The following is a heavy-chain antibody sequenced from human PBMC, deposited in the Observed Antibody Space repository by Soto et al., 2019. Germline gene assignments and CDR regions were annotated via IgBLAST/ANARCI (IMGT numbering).Heavy chain of an antibody. D-gene: IGHD6-13*01. CDR2: IYYSGST. CDR1: GGSISSHY. V-gene: IGHV4-59*11. Sequence: SETLSLTCTVSGGSISSHYWSWIRQPPGKGLEWIGYIYYSGSTNYNPSLKSRVTISVDTSKNQFSLKLSSVTAADTAVYYCARVRESTVSSWYLSFDYWGQGTLVTVSS. J-gene: IGHJ4*02. CDR3: ARVRESTVSSWYLSFDY.